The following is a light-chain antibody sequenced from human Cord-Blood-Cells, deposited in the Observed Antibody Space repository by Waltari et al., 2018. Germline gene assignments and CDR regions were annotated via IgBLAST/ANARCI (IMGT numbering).Light chain of an antibody. CDR2: EVS. J-gene: IGLJ3*02. CDR3: SSYAGSNNWV. V-gene: IGLV2-8*01. Sequence: QSALTQPPSASGSPGQSVTISCTGPSSDVGGYNYVSWYQQHPGKAPKLMIYEVSKRPSWDPDRFSGSKSGNTASLTVSGLQAEDEADYYCSSYAGSNNWVFGGGTKLTVL. CDR1: SSDVGGYNY.